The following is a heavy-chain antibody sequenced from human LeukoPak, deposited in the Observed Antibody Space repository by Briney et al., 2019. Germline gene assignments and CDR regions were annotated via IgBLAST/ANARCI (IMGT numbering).Heavy chain of an antibody. Sequence: EGSLRLSCAASGFTFSSYARRWVRQAPGKGLEWVIIISGSGGTTYYADSVKGRFTISRDNSMNTPYLQMNSLSAEDTAVYYWGNLKYGYWGQGTLVTVSS. CDR2: ISGSGGTT. CDR1: GFTFSSYA. V-gene: IGHV3-23*01. J-gene: IGHJ4*02. D-gene: IGHD4-17*01. CDR3: GNLKYGY.